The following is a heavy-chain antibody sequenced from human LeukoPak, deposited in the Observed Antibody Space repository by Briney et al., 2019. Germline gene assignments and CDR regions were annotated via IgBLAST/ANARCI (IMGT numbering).Heavy chain of an antibody. Sequence: SETLSLTCTVSGGSICSYYWSWIRQPPGKGLEWIGYIYYSGSTNYNPSLKSRVTISVDTSKNQFSLKLSSVTAADTAVYYCARAGTIYSGYYYVGGIFFDYWGQGTLVTVSS. J-gene: IGHJ4*02. V-gene: IGHV4-59*12. CDR2: IYYSGST. D-gene: IGHD3-22*01. CDR3: ARAGTIYSGYYYVGGIFFDY. CDR1: GGSICSYY.